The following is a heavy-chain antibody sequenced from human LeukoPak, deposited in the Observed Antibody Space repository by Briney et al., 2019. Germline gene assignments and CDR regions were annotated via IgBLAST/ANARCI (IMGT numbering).Heavy chain of an antibody. CDR2: IIPIFGTA. CDR3: ARITGYSWNYGLDY. J-gene: IGHJ4*02. V-gene: IGHV1-69*05. Sequence: ASVTVSCKASGGTFSSYAISWVRQAPGQGREWMGGIIPIFGTANYAQKFQGRVTITTDESTSTAYMELSSLRSEDTAVYYCARITGYSWNYGLDYWGQGTLVTVSS. CDR1: GGTFSSYA. D-gene: IGHD1-7*01.